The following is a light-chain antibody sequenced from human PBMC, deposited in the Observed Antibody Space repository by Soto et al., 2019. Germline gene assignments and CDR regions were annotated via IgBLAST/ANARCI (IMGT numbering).Light chain of an antibody. CDR1: QGMSNY. V-gene: IGKV1-27*01. J-gene: IGKJ1*01. Sequence: DIQMTQSPSSLSASVGDRVTITCRASQGMSNYLALYQQKPGKVPKLLSYAASTLQSVVPSRFSGSGSGTDFTLTISSLQPEDIATYYCQKYNSAPRTFGQGTKVEIK. CDR2: AAS. CDR3: QKYNSAPRT.